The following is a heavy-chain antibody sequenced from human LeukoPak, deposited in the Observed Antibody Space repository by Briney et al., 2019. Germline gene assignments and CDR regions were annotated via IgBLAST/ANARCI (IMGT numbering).Heavy chain of an antibody. D-gene: IGHD2-2*02. J-gene: IGHJ4*02. Sequence: GGSLRLSCAASGFTFTNHPMNWVRQAPGKGLEWVSYIGGDGVAFYADSVKGRFTMSKDDARKSLYLQMSSLRVEDTALYYCAKDRADWAIDDWGQGTQVTVSS. V-gene: IGHV3-69-1*01. CDR3: AKDRADWAIDD. CDR1: GFTFTNHP. CDR2: IGGDGVA.